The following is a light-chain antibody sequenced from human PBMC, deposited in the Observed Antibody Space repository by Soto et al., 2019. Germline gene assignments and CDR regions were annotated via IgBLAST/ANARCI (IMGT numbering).Light chain of an antibody. CDR1: HSLLYGDGNTY. CDR2: KVS. V-gene: IGKV2-30*01. Sequence: DVEITQSQLSLPVTLGQPASISCRSSHSLLYGDGNTYLNWFQQRAGQSPRRLIYKVSNRDSGVPDRFSGSGSDTDFTLKISRVEAEDVGVYYCMQGTHWPPTFGQGTNVEIK. J-gene: IGKJ1*01. CDR3: MQGTHWPPT.